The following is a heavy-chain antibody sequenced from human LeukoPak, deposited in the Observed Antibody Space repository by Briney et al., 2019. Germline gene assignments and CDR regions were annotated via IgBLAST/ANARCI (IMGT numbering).Heavy chain of an antibody. J-gene: IGHJ4*02. Sequence: SETLSLTCTVSGVSFSSPNYYWAWIRQTPGKGLEWIVEINHSGSTNYNPSLKSRVTISVDTSKNQFSLKLSSVTAADTAVYYCASPWVYGVDYWGQGTLVTVSS. V-gene: IGHV4-39*07. CDR3: ASPWVYGVDY. CDR1: GVSFSSPNYY. D-gene: IGHD4-17*01. CDR2: INHSGST.